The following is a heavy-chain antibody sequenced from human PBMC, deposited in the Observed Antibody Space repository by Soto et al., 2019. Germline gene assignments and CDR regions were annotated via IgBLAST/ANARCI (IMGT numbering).Heavy chain of an antibody. CDR2: VKSKKDGGTT. D-gene: IGHD2-21*01. Sequence: PGGSLRLSCAASEFTFSTTWMSWVRQAPGKGLEWVGRVKSKKDGGTTDYAAPVKGRFTVSRDDAKSTLYLQMSSLTSEDTAVYYRSAEAYCGGGSCSAYWGQGTLVTVSS. CDR1: EFTFSTTW. V-gene: IGHV3-15*01. J-gene: IGHJ4*01. CDR3: SAEAYCGGGSCSAY.